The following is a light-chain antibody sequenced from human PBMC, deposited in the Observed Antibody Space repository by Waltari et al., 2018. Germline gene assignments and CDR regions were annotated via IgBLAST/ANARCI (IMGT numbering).Light chain of an antibody. J-gene: IGKJ1*01. V-gene: IGKV3-20*01. CDR3: QHYLRLPVT. CDR1: QSCTRA. Sequence: DIVLTQSQGTLSLSPGESATLSCRTSQSCTRALAWYQQKPGQAPRLLIYGASNRATGIPDRFSGSGSGTDFSLTISSLEPEDFAVYYCQHYLRLPVTFGQGTKVEVK. CDR2: GAS.